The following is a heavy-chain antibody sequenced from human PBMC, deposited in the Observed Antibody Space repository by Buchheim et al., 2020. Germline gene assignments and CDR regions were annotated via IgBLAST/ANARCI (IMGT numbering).Heavy chain of an antibody. V-gene: IGHV3-23*01. Sequence: EVQLLESGGALVQPGGSLRVSCTGSGFTFASYTMTWVRQGPGKGLEWASTISGSRGYTYYADSVKGRFTISRDNSENNVYLQMNSLRAEDAAVYYCAKDTSSSWSFYYFDYWGQGTL. CDR3: AKDTSSSWSFYYFDY. CDR2: ISGSRGYT. D-gene: IGHD6-13*01. CDR1: GFTFASYT. J-gene: IGHJ4*02.